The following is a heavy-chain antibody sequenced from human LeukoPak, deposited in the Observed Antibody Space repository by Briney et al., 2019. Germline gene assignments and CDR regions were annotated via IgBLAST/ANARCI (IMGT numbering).Heavy chain of an antibody. V-gene: IGHV3-30*02. D-gene: IGHD2-15*01. CDR2: RGYYGSNK. J-gene: IGHJ4*02. CDR3: AKKARYCSGGYCYADVDY. Sequence: PGGSLRLSCAASGVPFSSSGMHWVRQAPGKGLEWVAFRGYYGSNKYYADSVKDRLTISRDNSKNTLFLQMNSLRTEDTAVYHCAKKARYCSGGYCYADVDYWGQGTPVTVSS. CDR1: GVPFSSSG.